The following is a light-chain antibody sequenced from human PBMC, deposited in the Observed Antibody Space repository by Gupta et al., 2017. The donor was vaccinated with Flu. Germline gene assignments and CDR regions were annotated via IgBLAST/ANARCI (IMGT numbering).Light chain of an antibody. CDR1: QSVSTF. CDR3: QQRNSWPIT. Sequence: ETVLTQSPATLSLSPGERATLSCRASQSVSTFLVWYQQKPGQAPRLLIHDASNRAAGIPARFSGSGSGTDFTLTISSLEPEDFAVYYCQQRNSWPITFGQGTRLEI. CDR2: DAS. V-gene: IGKV3-11*01. J-gene: IGKJ5*01.